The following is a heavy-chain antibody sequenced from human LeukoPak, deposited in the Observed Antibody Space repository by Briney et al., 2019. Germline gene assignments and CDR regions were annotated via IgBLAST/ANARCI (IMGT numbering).Heavy chain of an antibody. CDR3: AKDSAFCYIDV. D-gene: IGHD3-10*01. CDR2: IRYNGNNQ. J-gene: IGHJ6*03. Sequence: GGSLRLSCAASGFTFNNYGMHWVRQAPGKGLEWVAFIRYNGNNQYYADSVKGRFTISRDNSKNTLYLQMSSLKGDDTAVYYCAKDSAFCYIDVWGKGTTVIISS. CDR1: GFTFNNYG. V-gene: IGHV3-30*02.